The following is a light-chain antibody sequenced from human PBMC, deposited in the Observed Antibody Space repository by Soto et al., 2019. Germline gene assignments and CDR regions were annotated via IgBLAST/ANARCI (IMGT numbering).Light chain of an antibody. CDR3: GTWDSSLSDAVV. V-gene: IGLV1-51*01. J-gene: IGLJ2*01. CDR1: SSNIGRNY. Sequence: QSVLTQPPSVSAAPGQKVTISCSGTSSNIGRNYVAWYQQLPGTAPKLLIYDNDKRPSGIPDRFSGSKSGTSATLGITGLQTGDEADYYCGTWDSSLSDAVVFGGGTKVTVL. CDR2: DND.